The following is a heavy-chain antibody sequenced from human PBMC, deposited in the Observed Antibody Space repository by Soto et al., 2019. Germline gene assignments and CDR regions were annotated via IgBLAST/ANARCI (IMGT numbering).Heavy chain of an antibody. J-gene: IGHJ4*02. CDR2: INGDGTDT. CDR3: AREVGRGSGSYYLDY. D-gene: IGHD3-16*01. V-gene: IGHV3-74*03. CDR1: GFTFSMYW. Sequence: GGSLRLSCAASGFTFSMYWMHWVRQAPGKGLLWVSRINGDGTDTTYADSVKGRFTISRDNAKNTVYLQMNGLRAEDTAVYYCAREVGRGSGSYYLDYWGQETLVTVSS.